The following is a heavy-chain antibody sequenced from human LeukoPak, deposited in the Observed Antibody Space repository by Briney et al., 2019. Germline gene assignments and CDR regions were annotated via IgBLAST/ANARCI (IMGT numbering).Heavy chain of an antibody. D-gene: IGHD3-16*01. Sequence: SGGSLRLSCAASGFTFSSYGMHWVRQAPGKGLEWVAVIWYDGSNKYYADSVKGRFTISRDNSKNTLYLRMNSLRAEDTAVYYCARGQSPGDCHYWGQGTLVTVSS. CDR3: ARGQSPGDCHY. CDR2: IWYDGSNK. V-gene: IGHV3-33*01. CDR1: GFTFSSYG. J-gene: IGHJ4*02.